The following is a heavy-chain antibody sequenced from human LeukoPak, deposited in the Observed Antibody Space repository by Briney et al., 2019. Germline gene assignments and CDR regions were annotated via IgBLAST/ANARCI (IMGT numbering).Heavy chain of an antibody. CDR2: FDPEDGET. Sequence: ASVKVSCKASGYTFSGNYMHWVRQAPGKGLEWMGGFDPEDGETIYAQKFQGRVTMTEDTSTDTAYMELSSLRSEDTAVYYCATQRGVVVAALDYWGQGTLVTVSS. CDR1: GYTFSGNY. J-gene: IGHJ4*02. CDR3: ATQRGVVVAALDY. D-gene: IGHD2-15*01. V-gene: IGHV1-24*01.